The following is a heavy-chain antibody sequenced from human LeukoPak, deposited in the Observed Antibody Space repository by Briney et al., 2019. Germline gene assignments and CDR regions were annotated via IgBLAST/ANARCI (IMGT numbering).Heavy chain of an antibody. J-gene: IGHJ4*02. CDR3: ARVYYGSGSHIDY. CDR1: GYTFTGYY. D-gene: IGHD3-10*01. Sequence: ASVKVSCKASGYTFTGYYMHWVRQAPGQGLEWMGWINPNSGGTNYAQKFQGRVTMTRDTSISTAYMELSRLRSVDTAVYYCARVYYGSGSHIDYWGQGTLVTVSS. V-gene: IGHV1-2*02. CDR2: INPNSGGT.